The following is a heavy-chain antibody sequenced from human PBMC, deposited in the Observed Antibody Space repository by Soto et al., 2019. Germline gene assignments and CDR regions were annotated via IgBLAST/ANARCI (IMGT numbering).Heavy chain of an antibody. D-gene: IGHD3-3*01. V-gene: IGHV5-51*01. CDR3: ARAFRSNYYAF. Sequence: VESLKISCNGSGFTFTTYWIGWVRQVPGKGLEWMGVIYPDDSDTRYSPSFQGRVTISADKSNSTAYLQWSSLEASDTAVYYCARAFRSNYYAFWGQGTLVTVSS. J-gene: IGHJ4*02. CDR2: IYPDDSDT. CDR1: GFTFTTYW.